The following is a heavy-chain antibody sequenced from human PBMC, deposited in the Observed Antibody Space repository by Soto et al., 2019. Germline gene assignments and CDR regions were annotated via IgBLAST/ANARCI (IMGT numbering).Heavy chain of an antibody. CDR1: GFSFSSYW. CDR3: ARSLDY. Sequence: GGSLRLSCAASGFSFSSYWMDWVRQAPGKGLEWVANINQDGSEKHYVDSVKGRFTISRDNAKNSLYLQMSSLTAEDSALYYCARSLDYWGQGTLVTVSS. CDR2: INQDGSEK. J-gene: IGHJ4*02. V-gene: IGHV3-7*01.